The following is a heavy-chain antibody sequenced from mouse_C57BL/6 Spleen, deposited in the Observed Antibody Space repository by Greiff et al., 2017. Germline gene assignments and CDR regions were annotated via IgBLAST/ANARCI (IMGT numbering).Heavy chain of an antibody. V-gene: IGHV1-50*01. CDR1: GYTFTSYW. CDR3: AGNYGAY. Sequence: VQLQQPGAELVKPGASVKLSCKASGYTFTSYWMQWVKQRPGQGLEWIGEIDPSDSYTNYNQKFKGKATLTVDTSSSTAYMQLSSLTSEDSAVYYCAGNYGAYWGQGTLVTVSA. CDR2: IDPSDSYT. J-gene: IGHJ3*01. D-gene: IGHD2-1*01.